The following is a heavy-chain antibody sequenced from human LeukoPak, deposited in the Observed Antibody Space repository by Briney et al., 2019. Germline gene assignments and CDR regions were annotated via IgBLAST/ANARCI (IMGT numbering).Heavy chain of an antibody. V-gene: IGHV7-4-1*02. CDR2: INTNTGNP. CDR1: GYTFTSYA. J-gene: IGHJ6*03. CDR3: ARGTTVTTYRYYYYYMDV. D-gene: IGHD4-17*01. Sequence: GASVKVSCKASGYTFTSYAMNWVRQAPGQGLEWMGWINTNTGNPTYAQGFTGRLVFSLDTSVSTAYLQISSLKAEDTAMYYCARGTTVTTYRYYYYYMDVWGKGTTVTVSS.